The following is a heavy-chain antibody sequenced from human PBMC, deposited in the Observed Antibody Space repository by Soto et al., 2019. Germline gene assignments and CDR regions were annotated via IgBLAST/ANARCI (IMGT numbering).Heavy chain of an antibody. CDR3: AKDQAEKLGISPNLDYFDY. Sequence: GGSLRLSCAASGFTFSSYAMSWVRQAPGKGLEWVSAISGSGGSTYYADSVKGRFTISRDNSKNTLYLQMNSLRAEDTAVYYCAKDQAEKLGISPNLDYFDYWGQGTLVTVSS. D-gene: IGHD7-27*01. V-gene: IGHV3-23*01. J-gene: IGHJ4*02. CDR1: GFTFSSYA. CDR2: ISGSGGST.